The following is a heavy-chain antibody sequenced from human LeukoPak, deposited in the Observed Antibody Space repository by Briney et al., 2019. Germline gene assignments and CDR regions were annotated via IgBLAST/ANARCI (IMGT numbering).Heavy chain of an antibody. CDR3: AKDLYLRSARFAMIAVVKRGALDI. CDR2: ISVSAGST. Sequence: PGGSLRLSCAASGFTFSTYAMSWVRQAPGKGLEWVSAISVSAGSTYYADSVKGRFTISRDNSKNTLYLQMNSLRAEDTALYYCAKDLYLRSARFAMIAVVKRGALDIWGQGTMVTVSS. J-gene: IGHJ3*02. V-gene: IGHV3-23*01. D-gene: IGHD3-22*01. CDR1: GFTFSTYA.